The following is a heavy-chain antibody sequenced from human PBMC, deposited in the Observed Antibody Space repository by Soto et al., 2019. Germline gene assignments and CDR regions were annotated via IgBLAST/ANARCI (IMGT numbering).Heavy chain of an antibody. D-gene: IGHD6-13*01. Sequence: QPGGSLRLSCAASGFTFSSYAMHWVRQAPGKGLEWVAVISYDGSNKYYADSVKGRFTISRDNSKNTLYLQMNSLRAEDTAVYYCARDLVVYKAAAGLIDYWGQGTLVTAPQ. J-gene: IGHJ4*02. CDR2: ISYDGSNK. CDR1: GFTFSSYA. V-gene: IGHV3-30-3*01. CDR3: ARDLVVYKAAAGLIDY.